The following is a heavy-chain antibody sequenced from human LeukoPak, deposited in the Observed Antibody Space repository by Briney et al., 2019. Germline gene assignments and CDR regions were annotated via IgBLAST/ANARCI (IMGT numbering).Heavy chain of an antibody. D-gene: IGHD3-22*01. Sequence: SQALSLTCAVSGDSVSSGGYSWSWIRQPPGKGLDWIGYIHHSGSTYYNPSLKSRVTISVDTSKNHFSLILSSVTAADTAVYYCARGPLGYYDRPGYYPEYFQHWGQGTLVTVSS. J-gene: IGHJ1*01. CDR2: IHHSGST. CDR3: ARGPLGYYDRPGYYPEYFQH. CDR1: GDSVSSGGYS. V-gene: IGHV4-30-2*01.